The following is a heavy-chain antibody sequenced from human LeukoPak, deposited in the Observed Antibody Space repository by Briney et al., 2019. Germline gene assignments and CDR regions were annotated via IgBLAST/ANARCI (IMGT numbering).Heavy chain of an antibody. Sequence: GGSLRLSCVVSGLTIDSYDMNWVRQAPGKGLEWISTVSGRGGGTFSADSVKGRFTMSRDNSKNTMYLQMNSLRAEDTAVYFCAKDRAVAVTNRGDAFDFWGQGTMVTVSS. V-gene: IGHV3-23*01. J-gene: IGHJ3*01. CDR1: GLTIDSYD. D-gene: IGHD6-19*01. CDR2: VSGRGGGT. CDR3: AKDRAVAVTNRGDAFDF.